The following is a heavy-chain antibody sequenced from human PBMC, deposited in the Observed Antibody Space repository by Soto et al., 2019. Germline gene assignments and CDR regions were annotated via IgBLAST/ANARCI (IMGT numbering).Heavy chain of an antibody. V-gene: IGHV4-59*12. CDR3: AREGGESSDGLYYFDS. D-gene: IGHD3-16*01. Sequence: NPSETLSLTCTVSGSSISSYYWSWIRQPPGKGLEWIGHIYYSGNTDYNPSLKSRLAISIDTSKNQFSLKLSSVTAADTAVYFCAREGGESSDGLYYFDSWGQGSLVTVSS. J-gene: IGHJ4*02. CDR1: GSSISSYY. CDR2: IYYSGNT.